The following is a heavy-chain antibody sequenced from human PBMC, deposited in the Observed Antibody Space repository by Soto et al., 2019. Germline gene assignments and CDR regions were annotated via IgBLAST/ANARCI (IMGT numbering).Heavy chain of an antibody. CDR2: ISGSGGST. J-gene: IGHJ5*02. D-gene: IGHD2-2*01. Sequence: GGSLRLSCAASGFTFSSYAMSWVRQAPGKGLEWVSAISGSGGSTYYADSVKGRFTISRDNSKNTLYLQMNSLRAEDTAVYYCAKPPPRYCSSTSCPGDWFDPWGQGTLVTVSS. CDR1: GFTFSSYA. CDR3: AKPPPRYCSSTSCPGDWFDP. V-gene: IGHV3-23*01.